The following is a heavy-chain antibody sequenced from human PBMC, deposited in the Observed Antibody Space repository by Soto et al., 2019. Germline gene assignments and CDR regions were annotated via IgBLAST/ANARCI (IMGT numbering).Heavy chain of an antibody. Sequence: SVKVSCKASGGTFSSYAISWVRQAPGQGLEWMGGIIPIFGTANYAQKFQGRVTITADESTSTAYMELSSLRSEDTAVYYCARGPYSGSYYYYYYYMDVWGKGTTVTVSS. V-gene: IGHV1-69*13. CDR2: IIPIFGTA. D-gene: IGHD1-26*01. J-gene: IGHJ6*03. CDR1: GGTFSSYA. CDR3: ARGPYSGSYYYYYYYMDV.